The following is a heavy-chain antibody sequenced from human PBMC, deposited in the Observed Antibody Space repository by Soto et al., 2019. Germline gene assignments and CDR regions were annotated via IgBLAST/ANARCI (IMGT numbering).Heavy chain of an antibody. CDR3: ARALYLSGTYYAFDN. J-gene: IGHJ4*02. D-gene: IGHD1-26*01. CDR1: GYTPTNYD. Sequence: QVPLVQSGAEVKKPGASVTVSCKTSGYTPTNYDIGWVRQAPGQGLEWMGWISAYNGNTNSAQKLQGRLTMTTDTSTRTAYMELRSLRSDDTAVYYCARALYLSGTYYAFDNWGQGTLVTVSS. CDR2: ISAYNGNT. V-gene: IGHV1-18*01.